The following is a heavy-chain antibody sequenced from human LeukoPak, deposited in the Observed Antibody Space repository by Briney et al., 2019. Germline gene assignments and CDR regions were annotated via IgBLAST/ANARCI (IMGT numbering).Heavy chain of an antibody. CDR3: AKDRPQYCSGSSCDVNFDY. Sequence: GGSLTLSCVVSGFTFSNYGMHWARQAPGKGLEWVAFIRYDGSNHSYANSVNGRFTISRDNYKNTTYLQMISMRAEDKAGYYCAKDRPQYCSGSSCDVNFDYRGQGTLITVAS. D-gene: IGHD2-15*01. V-gene: IGHV3-30*02. CDR2: IRYDGSNH. J-gene: IGHJ4*02. CDR1: GFTFSNYG.